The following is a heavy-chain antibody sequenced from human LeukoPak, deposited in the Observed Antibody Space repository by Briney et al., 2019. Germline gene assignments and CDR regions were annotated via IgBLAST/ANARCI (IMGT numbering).Heavy chain of an antibody. CDR1: GFIVSNNY. D-gene: IGHD6-25*01. J-gene: IGHJ6*02. Sequence: PGGSLRLSCAASGFIVSNNYMTWVRQAPGKGLEWVSVIYSGGNSYYADSVKGRFIIYTDNSENTLYLQMSSLRVDDTAVYYCARVRTKGPQYRTGWGRPNYYGMDVLGQGTTVTVSS. CDR3: ARVRTKGPQYRTGWGRPNYYGMDV. V-gene: IGHV3-53*01. CDR2: IYSGGNS.